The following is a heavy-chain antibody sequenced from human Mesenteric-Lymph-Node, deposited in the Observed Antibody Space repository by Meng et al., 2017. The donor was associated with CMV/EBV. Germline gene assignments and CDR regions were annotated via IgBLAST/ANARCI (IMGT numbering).Heavy chain of an antibody. D-gene: IGHD3-16*01. CDR3: ARRQGGDNYDP. V-gene: IGHV5-51*01. CDR2: VYPRDSKS. J-gene: IGHJ5*02. CDR1: GLTFSTFE. Sequence: GESLKISCQGSGLTFSTFEVAWVRQVPGKGLEWMGLVYPRDSKSRYNPSFEGQVTISVDWSANTAYLQWSSLKASDTAMYYCARRQGGDNYDPWGQGTLVTVSS.